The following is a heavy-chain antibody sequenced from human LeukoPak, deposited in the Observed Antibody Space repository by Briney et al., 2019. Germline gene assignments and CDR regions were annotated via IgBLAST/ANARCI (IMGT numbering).Heavy chain of an antibody. Sequence: SETLSLTCTVSGGSISSGGYYWSWIRQHPGKGLEWIGYIYYSGSTYYNPSLKSRATISVDTSKNQFSLKLSSVTAADTAVYYCARGNYYDSSGYYLFVYWGQGTLVTVSS. V-gene: IGHV4-31*03. CDR2: IYYSGST. CDR1: GGSISSGGYY. J-gene: IGHJ4*02. CDR3: ARGNYYDSSGYYLFVY. D-gene: IGHD3-22*01.